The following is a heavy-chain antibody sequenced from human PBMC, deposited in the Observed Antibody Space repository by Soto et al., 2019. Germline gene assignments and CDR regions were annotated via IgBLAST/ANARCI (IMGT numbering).Heavy chain of an antibody. D-gene: IGHD3-22*01. J-gene: IGHJ6*02. Sequence: QVQLVQSGAEVRKPGASVKVSCKASGYTFTTYDINWVRQATGQGLEWMGWMNPNSGNTVYAQKSQGRVTMTRNTSINTAYMELTSLTSDDTAVYYCARYHYYYCMDVCGQGTTVTVSS. CDR3: ARYHYYYCMDV. CDR2: MNPNSGNT. V-gene: IGHV1-8*01. CDR1: GYTFTTYD.